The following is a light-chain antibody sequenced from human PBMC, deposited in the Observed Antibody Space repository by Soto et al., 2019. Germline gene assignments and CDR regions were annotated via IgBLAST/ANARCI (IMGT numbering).Light chain of an antibody. CDR1: QSVRSSY. CDR2: GST. Sequence: EIVLTQSPGTLSLSPGERATLSCRASQSVRSSYLAWYQQKPGQAPRLLIYGSTSRATGVPDRLSGSGSGTDFTLTISRLEPEDFAVYFCQQYGSSPSTFGQGTKVDIK. CDR3: QQYGSSPST. J-gene: IGKJ1*01. V-gene: IGKV3-20*01.